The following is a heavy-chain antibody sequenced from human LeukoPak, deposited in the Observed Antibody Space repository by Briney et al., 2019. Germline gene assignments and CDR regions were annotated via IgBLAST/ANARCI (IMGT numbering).Heavy chain of an antibody. CDR3: ARDLGRITIFGTRYYMDV. Sequence: PGGSLRLSCAASGFTFSSYSMNWVRQAPGKGLELDSSISSSSSYIYYADSVKGRFTISRDNAKNSLYLQMNSLRAEDTAVYYCARDLGRITIFGTRYYMDVWGKGTTVTVSS. V-gene: IGHV3-21*01. J-gene: IGHJ6*03. CDR2: ISSSSSYI. D-gene: IGHD3-3*01. CDR1: GFTFSSYS.